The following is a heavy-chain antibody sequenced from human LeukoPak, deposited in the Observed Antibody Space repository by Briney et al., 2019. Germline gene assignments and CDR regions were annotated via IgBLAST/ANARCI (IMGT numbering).Heavy chain of an antibody. Sequence: SVKVSCKASGGTFSKYTISWVRQRPGQGLEWMGGITPLFGTANYAQKFQGRVTMTRDTSTSTVYMELSSLRSEDTAVYYCAREEDYQGAWFDPWGQGTLVTVSS. D-gene: IGHD4/OR15-4a*01. CDR1: GGTFSKYT. J-gene: IGHJ5*02. CDR3: AREEDYQGAWFDP. CDR2: ITPLFGTA. V-gene: IGHV1-69*05.